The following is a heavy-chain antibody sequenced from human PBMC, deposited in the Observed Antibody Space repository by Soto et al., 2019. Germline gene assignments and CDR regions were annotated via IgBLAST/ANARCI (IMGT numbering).Heavy chain of an antibody. CDR3: ARGMGRWLQLRYFDL. J-gene: IGHJ2*01. CDR2: INPNSGNT. D-gene: IGHD5-12*01. V-gene: IGHV1-8*02. CDR1: GYTFTGYY. Sequence: QVQLVQSGAEVKKPGASVKVSCKASGYTFTGYYMHWVRQAPGQGLEWMGWINPNSGNTGYAQKFQGRVTMTRNTSISTAYMELSSLRSEDTAVYYCARGMGRWLQLRYFDLWGRGTLVTVSS.